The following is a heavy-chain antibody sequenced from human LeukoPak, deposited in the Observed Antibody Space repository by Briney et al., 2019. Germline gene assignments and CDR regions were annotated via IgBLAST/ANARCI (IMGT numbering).Heavy chain of an antibody. Sequence: PSETLSLTCTVSGGSISSYYWSWVRQASGKGLEWVGRIRSKANSYATAYAASVKGRFTISRDDSKNTAYLQMNSLKTEDTAVYYCTRLAEYCSGGSCYLVDYWGQGTLVTVSS. CDR2: IRSKANSYAT. CDR1: GGSISSYY. CDR3: TRLAEYCSGGSCYLVDY. D-gene: IGHD2-15*01. V-gene: IGHV3-73*01. J-gene: IGHJ4*02.